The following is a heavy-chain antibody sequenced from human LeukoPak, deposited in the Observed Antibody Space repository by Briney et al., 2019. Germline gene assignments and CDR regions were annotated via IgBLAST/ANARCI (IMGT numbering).Heavy chain of an antibody. CDR1: GFTFSSYG. CDR3: AKDNLEGVIGGFGELGIDY. Sequence: PGGSLRLSCAAPGFTFSSYGMHWVRQAPGKGLEWVAVISYDGSNKYYADSVKGRFTISRDNSKNTLYLQMNSLRAEDTAVYSCAKDNLEGVIGGFGELGIDYWGQGTLVTVSS. CDR2: ISYDGSNK. D-gene: IGHD3-10*01. V-gene: IGHV3-30*18. J-gene: IGHJ4*02.